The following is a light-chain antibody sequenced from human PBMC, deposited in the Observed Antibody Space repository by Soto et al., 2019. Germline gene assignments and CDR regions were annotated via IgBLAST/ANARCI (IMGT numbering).Light chain of an antibody. CDR1: SSNIGSNT. V-gene: IGLV1-44*01. J-gene: IGLJ1*01. CDR3: AAWDDSLNGPVCV. CDR2: SNN. Sequence: QAVVTQPPSASGTPGQRVTISCSGSSSNIGSNTVNWYQQLPGTAPKLLIYSNNQRPSGVPDRFSGSKSGTSASLAISGLQSEDEADYYCAAWDDSLNGPVCVFGTGTKLTVL.